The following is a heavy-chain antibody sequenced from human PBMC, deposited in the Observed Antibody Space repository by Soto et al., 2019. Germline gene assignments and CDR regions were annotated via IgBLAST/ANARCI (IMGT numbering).Heavy chain of an antibody. D-gene: IGHD3-9*01. Sequence: SETLSLTCAVYGGSFSGYYWSWIRQPPGKGLEWIGEINHSGSTNYNPSLKSRVTISVDTSKNQFSLKLSSVTAADTAVYYCARTDILTGSFEDWGQGILVTV. J-gene: IGHJ4*02. V-gene: IGHV4-34*01. CDR1: GGSFSGYY. CDR3: ARTDILTGSFED. CDR2: INHSGST.